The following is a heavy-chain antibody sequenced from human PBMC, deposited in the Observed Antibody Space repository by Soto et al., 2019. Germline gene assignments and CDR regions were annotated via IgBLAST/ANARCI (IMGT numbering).Heavy chain of an antibody. CDR2: IYYSGST. CDR3: ARATSFSGHHGY. Sequence: QLQLQESGPGLVKPSQTLSLACTVSGGSFSSGGYYWSWIRQLPGKGLEWIGYIYYSGSTYYNPSIMSRFTISLDTSKNQFSLKLSSVTASDTAVYYCARATSFSGHHGYWGQGTLVTVSS. D-gene: IGHD2-8*02. CDR1: GGSFSSGGYY. V-gene: IGHV4-31*03. J-gene: IGHJ4*02.